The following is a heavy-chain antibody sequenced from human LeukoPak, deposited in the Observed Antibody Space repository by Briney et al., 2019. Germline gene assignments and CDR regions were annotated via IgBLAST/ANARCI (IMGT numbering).Heavy chain of an antibody. CDR1: GFTFSSYS. J-gene: IGHJ4*02. CDR3: AIRGGYWAWAH. D-gene: IGHD1-26*01. CDR2: ISGSSSYI. Sequence: GGYLRLSCGVSGFTFSSYSINWVRQAPGKGLEWVSSISGSSSYIYYADSVKGRFTISRDNAKNSLYLQMNSLRAEDTAVYYCAIRGGYWAWAHWGQGTLVTVSS. V-gene: IGHV3-21*04.